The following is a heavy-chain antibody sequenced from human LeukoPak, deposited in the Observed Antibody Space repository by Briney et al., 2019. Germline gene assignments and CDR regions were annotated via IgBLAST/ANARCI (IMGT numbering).Heavy chain of an antibody. Sequence: GGSLRLSCAASGFTFSSYSMNWVRQAPGKGLEWVSSISSSSSYIYYADSVKGRFTISRDNAKNSLYLQMNSLRAEDTAVYYCARDIHCGGDCYSSSFDYWGRGTLVTVSS. V-gene: IGHV3-21*01. D-gene: IGHD2-21*01. CDR1: GFTFSSYS. CDR3: ARDIHCGGDCYSSSFDY. J-gene: IGHJ4*02. CDR2: ISSSSSYI.